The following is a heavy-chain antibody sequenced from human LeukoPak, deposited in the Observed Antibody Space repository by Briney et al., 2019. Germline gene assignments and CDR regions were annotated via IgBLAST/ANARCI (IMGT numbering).Heavy chain of an antibody. V-gene: IGHV3-30*18. CDR2: ISYDGSNK. D-gene: IGHD6-19*01. CDR3: AKDRRAGAGTASMIFDY. Sequence: GGSLRLSCAASGFTFSSYGMHWVRQAPGKGLGWVAVISYDGSNKYYADSVKGRFTISRDNSKNTLYLQMNSLRAEDTAVYYCAKDRRAGAGTASMIFDYWGQGTLVTVSS. J-gene: IGHJ4*02. CDR1: GFTFSSYG.